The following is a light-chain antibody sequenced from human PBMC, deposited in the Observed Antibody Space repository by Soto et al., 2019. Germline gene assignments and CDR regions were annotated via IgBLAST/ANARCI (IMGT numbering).Light chain of an antibody. V-gene: IGKV3-11*01. CDR3: QQRSNWPLT. CDR1: QSVSSY. Sequence: IVVTQSTATLSFSPGERATLSCRASQSVSSYLAWYQQKPGQAPRLLIYDASNRATGIPARFSGSGSGTDFTLTISSLEPEDFAVYYCQQRSNWPLTFCQGTRLEI. J-gene: IGKJ5*01. CDR2: DAS.